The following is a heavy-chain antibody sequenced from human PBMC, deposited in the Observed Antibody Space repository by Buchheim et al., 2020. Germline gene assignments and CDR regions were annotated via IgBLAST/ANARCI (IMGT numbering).Heavy chain of an antibody. CDR1: GGSISSYY. J-gene: IGHJ4*02. CDR3: ARARRSGSSIRFDY. D-gene: IGHD1-26*01. V-gene: IGHV4-59*01. Sequence: QVQLQESGPGLVKPSETLSLTCTVSGGSISSYYWSWIRQPPGKGLEWIGYTYYSGSTNYNPSLKSRVTISVDTSKNQFSLKLSSVTAADTAVYYCARARRSGSSIRFDYWGQGTL. CDR2: TYYSGST.